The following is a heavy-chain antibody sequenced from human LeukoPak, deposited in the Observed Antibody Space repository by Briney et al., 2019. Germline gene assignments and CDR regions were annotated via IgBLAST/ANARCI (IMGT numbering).Heavy chain of an antibody. D-gene: IGHD2-2*01. CDR2: ISGSGGST. Sequence: PGGSLRLSCAASGFTFSSYAMSWVRQAPGKGLEWVSAISGSGGSTYYADSVKGRFTISRDNSKNTLYLQMNSLRAEDTAVYYCAKGPYCSSTSCVLPDNWFDPWGQGTLVTVSS. CDR1: GFTFSSYA. J-gene: IGHJ5*02. CDR3: AKGPYCSSTSCVLPDNWFDP. V-gene: IGHV3-23*01.